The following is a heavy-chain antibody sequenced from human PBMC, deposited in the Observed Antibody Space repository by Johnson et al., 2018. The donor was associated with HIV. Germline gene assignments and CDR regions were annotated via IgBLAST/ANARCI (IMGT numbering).Heavy chain of an antibody. CDR1: GFTFSSNY. CDR2: TYSGGST. D-gene: IGHD5-24*01. CDR3: ARDLCDAYNPPPGAFDI. Sequence: VQLVESGGGLVKPGGSLRLSCAASGFTFSSNYMSWVRQAPGKGLEWVSVTYSGGSTYYADSVKGRFTISRDNSQNTLYLQMNSLRPEDTAVYYCARDLCDAYNPPPGAFDIWGQGTMVTVSS. V-gene: IGHV3-66*02. J-gene: IGHJ3*02.